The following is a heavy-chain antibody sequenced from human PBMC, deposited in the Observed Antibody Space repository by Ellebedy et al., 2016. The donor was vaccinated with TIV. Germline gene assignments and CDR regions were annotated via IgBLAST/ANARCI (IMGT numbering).Heavy chain of an antibody. J-gene: IGHJ4*02. D-gene: IGHD3-22*01. CDR2: IYSGGST. CDR1: GFTVSSNY. Sequence: GESLKISCAASGFTVSSNYMSWVRQAPGKGLEWVSVIYSGGSTYYADSVKGRFTISRDNSKNTLYLQMNSLRAEDTAMYYCARGAFNYYDSSTYYCHFDYWGQGTLVTVSS. V-gene: IGHV3-66*01. CDR3: ARGAFNYYDSSTYYCHFDY.